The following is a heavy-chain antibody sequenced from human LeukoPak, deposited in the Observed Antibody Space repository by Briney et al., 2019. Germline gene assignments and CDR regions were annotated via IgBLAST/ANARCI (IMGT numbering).Heavy chain of an antibody. CDR1: GGSISSYY. V-gene: IGHV4-59*01. CDR2: IYYSGST. Sequence: SETLSLTCTVSGGSISSYYWTWIRQPPGKGLEWIGYIYYSGSTNYNPSLKSRVTISVDTSKNQFSLKLSSVTAADTAVYYCARTTEGYCRGRSCYSYYYMDVWGKGTTVTVSS. D-gene: IGHD2-15*01. J-gene: IGHJ6*03. CDR3: ARTTEGYCRGRSCYSYYYMDV.